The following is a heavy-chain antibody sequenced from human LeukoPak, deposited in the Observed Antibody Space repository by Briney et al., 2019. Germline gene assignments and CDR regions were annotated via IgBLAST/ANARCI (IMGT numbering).Heavy chain of an antibody. CDR3: ARGTGYCSGGSCQDY. CDR1: GGSISSGDYY. D-gene: IGHD2-15*01. J-gene: IGHJ4*02. V-gene: IGHV4-30-4*01. Sequence: SETLSLTCTVSGGSISSGDYYWSWIRQPPGKGLEWIGYIYYSGSTYYNPSLKSRVTISVDTSKNQFSLKLSSVTAADTAVYYCARGTGYCSGGSCQDYWGQGTLVTVSS. CDR2: IYYSGST.